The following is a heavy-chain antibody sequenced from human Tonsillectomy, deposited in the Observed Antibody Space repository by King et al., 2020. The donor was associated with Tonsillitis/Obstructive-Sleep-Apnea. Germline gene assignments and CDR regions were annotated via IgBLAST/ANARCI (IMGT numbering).Heavy chain of an antibody. CDR2: INPNSGGT. CDR1: GYTFTDYY. J-gene: IGHJ4*02. CDR3: ARGQRGYSYGSVDY. D-gene: IGHD5-18*01. Sequence: QLVQSGAEVKKPGASVKVSCKASGYTFTDYYMHWVRQAPGQGLEWMGWINPNSGGTDSAQKFRGRVTMTRDTSISTAYMEPSSPTSDDTAVYYCARGQRGYSYGSVDYWGQGTLVTVSS. V-gene: IGHV1-2*02.